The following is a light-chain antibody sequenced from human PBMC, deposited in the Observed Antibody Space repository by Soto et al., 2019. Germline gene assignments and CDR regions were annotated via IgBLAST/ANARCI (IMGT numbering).Light chain of an antibody. CDR1: QSVSSSY. CDR3: QQRRNWPIT. V-gene: IGKV3D-20*02. Sequence: EIVLTQSPGTLSLSPVERATLSFMASQSVSSSYLAWYQQKPGQAPRLLIYGASSRATGIPDRFSGSGSGTDFTLTISRLEPEDFAVYYCQQRRNWPITFGQGTRLEIK. J-gene: IGKJ5*01. CDR2: GAS.